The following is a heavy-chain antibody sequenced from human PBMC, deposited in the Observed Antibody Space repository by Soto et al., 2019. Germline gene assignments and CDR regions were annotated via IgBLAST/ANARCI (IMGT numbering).Heavy chain of an antibody. Sequence: TSETLSLTCTVSGGSISSYYWSWIRQPPGKGLEWIGYIYYSGSTNYNPSLKSRVTISVDTSKNQFSLKLSSVTAADTAVYYCARAGYGDYIFDYWGQGTLVTVSS. CDR1: GGSISSYY. V-gene: IGHV4-59*01. J-gene: IGHJ4*02. CDR2: IYYSGST. CDR3: ARAGYGDYIFDY. D-gene: IGHD4-17*01.